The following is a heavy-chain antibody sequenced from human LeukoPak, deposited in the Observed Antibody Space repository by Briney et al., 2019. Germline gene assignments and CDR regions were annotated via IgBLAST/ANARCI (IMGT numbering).Heavy chain of an antibody. D-gene: IGHD3-10*01. CDR1: GFTFDFYA. J-gene: IGHJ4*01. CDR2: MSYDGRYR. CDR3: ARSELYYGSESYYHLDY. Sequence: GTSLRLSCTTSGFTFDFYAMHWVRQAPGKGLEWVALMSYDGRYRYYADSAKGRFTISRDNSKRTLYLEMSSLRPEDTALYYCARSELYYGSESYYHLDYWGHGTLVTVSS. V-gene: IGHV3-30*03.